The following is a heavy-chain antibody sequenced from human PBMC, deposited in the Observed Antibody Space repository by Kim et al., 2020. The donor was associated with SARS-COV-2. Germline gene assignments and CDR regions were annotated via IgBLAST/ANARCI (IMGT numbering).Heavy chain of an antibody. J-gene: IGHJ4*02. Sequence: KGRFTISRDDSKSIAYLQMNSLKTEDTAVYYCTRDFIRRYYYGSGSYYNYWGQGTLVTVSS. D-gene: IGHD3-10*01. V-gene: IGHV3-49*02. CDR3: TRDFIRRYYYGSGSYYNY.